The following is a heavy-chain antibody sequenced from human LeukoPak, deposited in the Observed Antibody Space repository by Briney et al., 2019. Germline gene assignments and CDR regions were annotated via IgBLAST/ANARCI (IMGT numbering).Heavy chain of an antibody. Sequence: AGGSLRLSCATSGFTFSVYAMSWVRQAPGKGLEWVSTISDSGGSTYYADYVKGRFTISRGNSKNTLYLLMNELSAEDTAVYYWAKSHSLEYRGYFEYWGQGTLVTVSS. D-gene: IGHD2/OR15-2a*01. V-gene: IGHV3-23*01. CDR2: ISDSGGST. J-gene: IGHJ4*02. CDR3: AKSHSLEYRGYFEY. CDR1: GFTFSVYA.